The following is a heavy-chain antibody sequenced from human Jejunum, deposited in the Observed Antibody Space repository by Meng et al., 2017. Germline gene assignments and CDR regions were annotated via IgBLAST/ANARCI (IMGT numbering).Heavy chain of an antibody. V-gene: IGHV4-34*01. CDR3: ARGNEYSNYGADF. Sequence: QVKLQQWGAGLLKPSETLSIPCAVYGGAISDYYWTWIRQPPGKGLEWIGEINDSGSTNYNPSLKSRVTISVDTSKSQFYLRVSSVTAADTAVYYCARGNEYSNYGADFWGQGTLVTVSS. D-gene: IGHD4-11*01. CDR1: GGAISDYY. CDR2: INDSGST. J-gene: IGHJ4*02.